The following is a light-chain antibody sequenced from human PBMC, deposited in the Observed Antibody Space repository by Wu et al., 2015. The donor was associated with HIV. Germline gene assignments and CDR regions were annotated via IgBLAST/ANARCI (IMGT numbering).Light chain of an antibody. CDR2: GAS. V-gene: IGKV3-20*01. CDR3: QXYNNWPRFT. J-gene: IGKJ3*01. CDR1: QSVSSSY. Sequence: EIVLTQSPGTLSLSPGERVTLSCRASQSVSSSYLAWYQQKPGQAPRLLIYGASSRATGIPDRFSGSGSGTEFTLTISSLQSEXYAVYYCQXYNNWPRFTFGPGTKVDVK.